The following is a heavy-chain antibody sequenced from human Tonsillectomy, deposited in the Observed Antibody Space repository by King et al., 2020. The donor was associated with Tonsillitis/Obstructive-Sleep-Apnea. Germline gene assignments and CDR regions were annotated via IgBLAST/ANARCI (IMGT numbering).Heavy chain of an antibody. D-gene: IGHD3-22*01. Sequence: VQLVESGGGLVQPGGSLRLSCAASGFTFSSYSMNWVRQAPGKGLEWVSYIIISIRTIYYADSVKGRFTISRDNAKNSLYLQMNSLRDEDTAVYYCARDVTYYYDSSGYHYWGQGTLVTVSS. CDR3: ARDVTYYYDSSGYHY. J-gene: IGHJ4*02. CDR1: GFTFSSYS. CDR2: IIISIRTI. V-gene: IGHV3-48*02.